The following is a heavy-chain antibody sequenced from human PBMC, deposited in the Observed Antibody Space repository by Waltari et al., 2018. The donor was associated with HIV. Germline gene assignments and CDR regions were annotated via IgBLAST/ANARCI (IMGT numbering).Heavy chain of an antibody. CDR1: GFNFDDYA. D-gene: IGHD6-19*01. J-gene: IGHJ4*02. Sequence: EVDLVVSGGGLVQPGRSLRLSCAASGFNFDDYAMHWVRQGPGKGLGWVAGISWNNGRRGDADSVKGRFTISRDNAKKSLYLQMNSLTAEDTAVYYCSKLRDPAGGSGWSEGGADDYWGQGTLVTVSS. V-gene: IGHV3-9*01. CDR3: SKLRDPAGGSGWSEGGADDY. CDR2: ISWNNGRR.